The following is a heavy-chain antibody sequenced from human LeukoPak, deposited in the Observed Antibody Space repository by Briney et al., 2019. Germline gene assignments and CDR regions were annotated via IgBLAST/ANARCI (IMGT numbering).Heavy chain of an antibody. CDR3: ARGGGYGFDYPLDY. V-gene: IGHV3-33*01. CDR2: IRYDGSNE. D-gene: IGHD3-9*01. J-gene: IGHJ4*02. CDR1: GFTFSMYD. Sequence: RSGGSLRLSCTTSGFTFSMYDMHWVRQAPGKGLEWVAVIRYDGSNEDYLDSVKGRFTISRDNAKTTLDLQMNSLRAEDTAVYYCARGGGYGFDYPLDYWGQGSLVIVSS.